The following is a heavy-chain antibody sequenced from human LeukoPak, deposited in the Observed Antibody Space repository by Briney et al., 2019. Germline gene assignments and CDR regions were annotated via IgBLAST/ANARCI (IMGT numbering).Heavy chain of an antibody. CDR1: GGSISSDY. D-gene: IGHD1-1*01. CDR2: IDYSGNT. CDR3: ATSIGTIYTWFDP. J-gene: IGHJ5*02. Sequence: SETLSLTCTVSGGSISSDYWSWIRQPPGKGLEWIGHIDYSGNTNYNPTLKSRVTISVDTSKNQFSLKLSSVTAADTAMYYCATSIGTIYTWFDPWGQGTLVTVSS. V-gene: IGHV4-59*01.